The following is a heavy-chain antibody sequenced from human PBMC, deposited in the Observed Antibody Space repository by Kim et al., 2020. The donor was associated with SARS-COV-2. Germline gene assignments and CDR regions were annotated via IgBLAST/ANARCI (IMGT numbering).Heavy chain of an antibody. V-gene: IGHV4-34*01. D-gene: IGHD3-3*01. Sequence: PSLKGLVTKSVDTSKNQFSLKLSYVTTADTAVYYCARGGVRFPYYYGMDVWGQGTTVTVSS. CDR3: ARGGVRFPYYYGMDV. J-gene: IGHJ6*02.